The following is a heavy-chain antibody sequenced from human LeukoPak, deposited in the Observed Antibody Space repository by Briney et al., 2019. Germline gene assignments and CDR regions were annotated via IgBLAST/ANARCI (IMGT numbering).Heavy chain of an antibody. V-gene: IGHV3-30*03. CDR2: ISYDGSNK. J-gene: IGHJ4*02. CDR3: ARTYCIGSSCPGVFEY. Sequence: GGSLRLSCAASGFTFSSYGMHWVRQAPGKGLEWVAVISYDGSNKYYADSVKGRFTISRDNSKDTLYLQMNSLRAEDTAVYYCARTYCIGSSCPGVFEYWGQGTLVTVSS. D-gene: IGHD2-15*01. CDR1: GFTFSSYG.